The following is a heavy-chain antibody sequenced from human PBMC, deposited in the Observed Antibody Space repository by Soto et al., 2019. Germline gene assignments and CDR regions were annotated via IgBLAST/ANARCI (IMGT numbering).Heavy chain of an antibody. V-gene: IGHV4-39*01. J-gene: IGHJ6*02. Sequence: SEPLSRTFTLSGRSISRSNYCWGWIRQSPGQGLEWIGSINYSGNTYYNPSLTGRVTISVDTSQSQFSMKLTSMTAADTAVYFCVRLPGYCSGTSCYGYYVMDVWGQVTTVT. CDR3: VRLPGYCSGTSCYGYYVMDV. CDR2: INYSGNT. D-gene: IGHD2-2*01. CDR1: GRSISRSNYC.